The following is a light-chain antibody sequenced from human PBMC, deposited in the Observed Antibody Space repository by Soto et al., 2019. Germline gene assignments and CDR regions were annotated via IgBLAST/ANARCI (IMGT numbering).Light chain of an antibody. J-gene: IGKJ2*01. CDR2: GAS. V-gene: IGKV3-15*01. Sequence: EIVMTQSPATLSVSPGERATLSCRASQSVSSNLAWYQHKPGQAPRLLIYGASTRATGIPARFGGSGSGTEFTLTISSLQSEDFAIYYCQQYNSRPTYTFGQGTKLEVK. CDR3: QQYNSRPTYT. CDR1: QSVSSN.